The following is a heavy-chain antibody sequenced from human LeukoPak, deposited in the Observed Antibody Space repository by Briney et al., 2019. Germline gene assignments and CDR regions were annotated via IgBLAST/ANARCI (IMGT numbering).Heavy chain of an antibody. D-gene: IGHD3-16*01. CDR3: ARGENGIGAAFDI. CDR2: IYSGGST. Sequence: GGSLRLSCAASGFTVSSNYMSWVRQAPGKGLEWVSVIYSGGSTYYADSVKGRFTISRDNSKNTLYLQMNSLRAEDTAVYYCARGENGIGAAFDIWGQGTMVTVSS. CDR1: GFTVSSNY. J-gene: IGHJ3*02. V-gene: IGHV3-53*01.